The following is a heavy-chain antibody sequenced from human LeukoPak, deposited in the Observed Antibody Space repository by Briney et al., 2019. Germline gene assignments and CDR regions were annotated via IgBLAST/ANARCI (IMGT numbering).Heavy chain of an antibody. Sequence: GGYLRLSCAASGFTFSSYSMNWVRQAPGKGLEWVSSISSSSSYIYYAGSVKGRFTISRENAKNALYLQMNSLRAEDTAVYYCARDRASGYYGSGSYQGDAFDIWGQGTMVTVSS. J-gene: IGHJ3*02. D-gene: IGHD3-10*01. CDR2: ISSSSSYI. CDR1: GFTFSSYS. V-gene: IGHV3-21*01. CDR3: ARDRASGYYGSGSYQGDAFDI.